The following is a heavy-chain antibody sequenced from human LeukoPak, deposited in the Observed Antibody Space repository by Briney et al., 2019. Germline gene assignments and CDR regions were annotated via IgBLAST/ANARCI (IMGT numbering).Heavy chain of an antibody. CDR2: IYYSGST. CDR3: ARQSSSWFYWYFDL. V-gene: IGHV4-61*08. D-gene: IGHD6-13*01. CDR1: GGSISSGGYY. J-gene: IGHJ2*01. Sequence: PSETLSLTCTVSGGSISSGGYYWSWIRQHPGTGLEWIGYIYYSGSTNYNPSLKSRVTISVGTSKNQFSLKLSSVTAADTAVYYCARQSSSWFYWYFDLWGRGTLVTVSS.